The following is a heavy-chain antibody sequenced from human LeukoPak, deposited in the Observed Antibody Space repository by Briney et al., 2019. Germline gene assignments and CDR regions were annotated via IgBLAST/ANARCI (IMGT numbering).Heavy chain of an antibody. CDR2: ISWNSGSI. CDR3: AKSNRGYYDNFDY. V-gene: IGHV3-9*03. Sequence: GGSLRLSRAASGFTFDDYAMHWVRQAPGKGLEWVSGISWNSGSIGYADSVKGRFNISRDNAKNSLYLQMNSLRAEDMALYYCAKSNRGYYDNFDYWGQGTLVTVSS. D-gene: IGHD3-22*01. CDR1: GFTFDDYA. J-gene: IGHJ4*02.